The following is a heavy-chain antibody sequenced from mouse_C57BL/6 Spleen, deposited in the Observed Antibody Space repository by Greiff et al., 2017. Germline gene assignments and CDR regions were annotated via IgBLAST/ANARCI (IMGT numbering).Heavy chain of an antibody. CDR2: IYPGSGST. CDR3: ARLNDGSSPDYAMDY. J-gene: IGHJ4*01. V-gene: IGHV1-55*01. D-gene: IGHD1-1*01. Sequence: VQLQESGAELVKPGASVKMSCKASGYTFTSYWITWVKQRPGQGLEWIGDIYPGSGSTNYNEKFKSKATLTVDTSSSTAYMQLSSLTSADSAVYYCARLNDGSSPDYAMDYWGQGTSVTVAS. CDR1: GYTFTSYW.